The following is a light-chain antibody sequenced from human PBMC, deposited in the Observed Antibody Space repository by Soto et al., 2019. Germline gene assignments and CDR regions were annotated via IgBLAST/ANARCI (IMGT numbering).Light chain of an antibody. CDR1: QSISSW. CDR2: DAS. Sequence: DIQMTQSPSTLSASVGDRVTITCRASQSISSWLAWYQQKPGKAPKLLIYDASSLESGAPSRFSGSGSGTEFTLTISSLQPDDFATYYCQQYNSYLWTIGQGTKLEIK. CDR3: QQYNSYLWT. V-gene: IGKV1-5*01. J-gene: IGKJ2*02.